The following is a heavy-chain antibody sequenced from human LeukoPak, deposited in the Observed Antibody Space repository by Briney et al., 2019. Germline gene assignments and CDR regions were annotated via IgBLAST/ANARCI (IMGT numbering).Heavy chain of an antibody. D-gene: IGHD1-26*01. Sequence: ASVKVSCKASGGTFSSYAISWVRQAPGQGLEWMGIINPSGANTGYAQKFQGRVTMTRDTSTSTVYMELSSLRSQDTAVYYCAREVGIRGHFDYWGRGTPVTVSS. CDR2: INPSGANT. CDR1: GGTFSSYA. V-gene: IGHV1-46*01. J-gene: IGHJ4*02. CDR3: AREVGIRGHFDY.